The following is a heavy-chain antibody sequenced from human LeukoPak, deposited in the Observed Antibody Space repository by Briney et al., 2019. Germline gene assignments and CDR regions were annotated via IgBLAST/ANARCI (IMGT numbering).Heavy chain of an antibody. J-gene: IGHJ6*02. D-gene: IGHD3-10*01. Sequence: PGGSLRLSCAASGFTVSSNYMSWVRQAPGKGLEWVSGSGGSGVSTYYADSVKGRFTISRDNSKNTLYLQMNSLRAEDTAVYYCAKGERPQYMVRGVPYDYYLMDVWGRGTTVTVSS. V-gene: IGHV3-23*01. CDR1: GFTVSSNY. CDR3: AKGERPQYMVRGVPYDYYLMDV. CDR2: SGGSGVST.